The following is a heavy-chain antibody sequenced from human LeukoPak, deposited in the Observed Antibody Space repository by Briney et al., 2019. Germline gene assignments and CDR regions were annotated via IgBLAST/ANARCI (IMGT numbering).Heavy chain of an antibody. Sequence: GGSLRLSCAASGFTFSNAWMSWVRQAPGKGLEWVGRIKSKTDDGTTDYAAPVKGRFTISRDDSKNTLYLQINSLKTEDTAVYYCTTDITYYYDSSGYYRKWVFDYWGQGTLVTVSS. CDR2: IKSKTDDGTT. V-gene: IGHV3-15*01. CDR1: GFTFSNAW. D-gene: IGHD3-22*01. CDR3: TTDITYYYDSSGYYRKWVFDY. J-gene: IGHJ4*02.